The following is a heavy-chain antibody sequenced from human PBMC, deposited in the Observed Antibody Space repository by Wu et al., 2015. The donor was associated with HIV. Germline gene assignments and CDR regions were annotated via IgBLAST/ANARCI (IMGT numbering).Heavy chain of an antibody. CDR3: ARGIGYSGSYYFAEYFQH. Sequence: QVQLVQSGAEVKKPGSSVKVSCKASGGTFSSYAISWVRQAPGQGLEWMGRIIPIFGTANYAQKFQGRVTITADESTSTAYMELRSLRSDDTATYYCARGIGYSGSYYFAEYFQHWGQGHPGHRLL. CDR1: GGTFSSYA. V-gene: IGHV1-69*15. J-gene: IGHJ1*01. CDR2: IIPIFGTA. D-gene: IGHD1-26*01.